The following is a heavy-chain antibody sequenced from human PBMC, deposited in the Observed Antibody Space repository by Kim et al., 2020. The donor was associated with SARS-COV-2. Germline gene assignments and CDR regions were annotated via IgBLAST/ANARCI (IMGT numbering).Heavy chain of an antibody. D-gene: IGHD2-2*02. J-gene: IGHJ4*02. CDR3: ARDRTAIVVVPAAILFAASPHFDY. V-gene: IGHV3-30-3*01. CDR1: GFTFSSYA. Sequence: VGSLRLSCAASGFTFSSYAMHWVRQAPGKGLEWVAVISYDGSNKYYADSVKGRFTISRDNSKNTLYLQMNSLRAEDTAVYYCARDRTAIVVVPAAILFAASPHFDYWGQGTLVTVSS. CDR2: ISYDGSNK.